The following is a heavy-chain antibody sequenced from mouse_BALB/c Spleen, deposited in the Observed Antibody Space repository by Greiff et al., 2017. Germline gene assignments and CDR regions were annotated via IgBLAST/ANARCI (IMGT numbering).Heavy chain of an antibody. J-gene: IGHJ4*01. CDR1: GYSITSDYA. CDR3: ARWGYGSAMDY. CDR2: ISYSGST. Sequence: VQLKQSGPGLVKPSQSLSLTCTVTGYSITSDYAWNWIRQFPGNKLEWMGYISYSGSTSYNPSLKSRISITRDTSKNQFFLQLNSVTTEDTATYYCARWGYGSAMDYWGQGTSVTVSS. D-gene: IGHD2-14*01. V-gene: IGHV3-2*02.